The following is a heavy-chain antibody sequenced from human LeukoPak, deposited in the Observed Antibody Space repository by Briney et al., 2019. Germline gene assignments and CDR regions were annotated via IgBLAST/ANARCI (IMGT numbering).Heavy chain of an antibody. CDR3: VRIPNNAGFPNWFDP. V-gene: IGHV3-21*01. CDR2: ISGGSDDI. CDR1: GFSFSTST. J-gene: IGHJ5*02. D-gene: IGHD2-21*01. Sequence: GGSLRLSCAASGFSFSTSTMNWIRQAPGKGLEWVSSISGGSDDIHYADSVKGRFTISRDNAKNSVYLQMNSLRAEDTALCYCVRIPNNAGFPNWFDPWGQGTLVTVSS.